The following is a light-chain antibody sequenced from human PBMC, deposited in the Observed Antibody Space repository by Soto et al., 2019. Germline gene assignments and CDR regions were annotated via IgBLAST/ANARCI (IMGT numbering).Light chain of an antibody. CDR3: CSYAGSYTWV. CDR1: SSDVGGYSY. J-gene: IGLJ1*01. V-gene: IGLV2-11*01. Sequence: QSALTQPRSVSGSAGQSVTSSCTGTSSDVGGYSYVSWYQQHPGKAPKLLIYDVSKRPSGVPDRFSGSKSGNTASLTISGLQAEDEADYYCCSYAGSYTWVFGTGTKLTVL. CDR2: DVS.